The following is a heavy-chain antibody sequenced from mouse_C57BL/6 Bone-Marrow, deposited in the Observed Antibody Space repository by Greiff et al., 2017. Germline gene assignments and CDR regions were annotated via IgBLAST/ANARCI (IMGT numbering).Heavy chain of an antibody. CDR1: GYSITSGYY. V-gene: IGHV3-6*01. J-gene: IGHJ4*01. D-gene: IGHD1-1*01. CDR2: ISYDGSN. CDR3: ARDRDGSSPLYAMDY. Sequence: EVQLQQSGPGLVQPSQSLSLTCSVTGYSITSGYYWNWIRQFPGNKLEWMGYISYDGSNNYNPSLKNRISIPRDTSKNQFFLKLNSVTTEDTATYYCARDRDGSSPLYAMDYWGQGTSVTVAS.